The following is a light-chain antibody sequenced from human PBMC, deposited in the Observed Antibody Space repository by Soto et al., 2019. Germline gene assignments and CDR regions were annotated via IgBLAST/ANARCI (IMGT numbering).Light chain of an antibody. CDR1: QSVSSYY. CDR3: QQYGSSRPWA. CDR2: GAS. J-gene: IGKJ1*01. Sequence: EIVLTQSPGTLSLSPGERATLSCRASQSVSSYYLAWYQQKHGQAPRLLIHGASNRATGVPDRLSGSGYGKDFTLTISRREPEDFAVYYCQQYGSSRPWAFGQGTKVEI. V-gene: IGKV3-20*01.